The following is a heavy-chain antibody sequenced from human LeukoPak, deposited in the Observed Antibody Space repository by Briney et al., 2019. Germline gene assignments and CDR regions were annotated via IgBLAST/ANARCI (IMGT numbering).Heavy chain of an antibody. V-gene: IGHV4-34*01. CDR2: INHSGST. CDR3: ARDDEASGSGRKFDF. Sequence: KPSETLSLTCAVDGGSLSGYYWSWIRQSPGQGLDWIGEINHSGSTKYNPSLKSRVTISRDTSGNQFSLKLSSVTAADTAVYYCARDDEASGSGRKFDFWGQGTLVTVSS. D-gene: IGHD3-10*01. CDR1: GGSLSGYY. J-gene: IGHJ4*02.